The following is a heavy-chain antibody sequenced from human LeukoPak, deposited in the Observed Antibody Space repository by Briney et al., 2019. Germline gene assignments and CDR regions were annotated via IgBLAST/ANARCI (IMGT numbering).Heavy chain of an antibody. J-gene: IGHJ4*02. CDR3: VRAGGSYRADY. CDR1: GFTFSSYW. Sequence: HPGGSLRLSCAASGFTFSSYWMHWVRQAPGKGLVWVSRINSDGSSTSYADSVKGRFTISRDNAKNTLYLQMNSLRAEDTAVYYCVRAGGSYRADYWGQGTLVTVSS. CDR2: INSDGSST. D-gene: IGHD1-26*01. V-gene: IGHV3-74*01.